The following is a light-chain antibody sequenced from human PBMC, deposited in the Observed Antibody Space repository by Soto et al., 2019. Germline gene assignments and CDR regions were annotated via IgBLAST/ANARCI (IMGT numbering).Light chain of an antibody. V-gene: IGLV2-14*01. Sequence: QSVLTQPASVSGSPGQSITISCTGTSSDVGGHKYVSWYQQHPDKAPKVLIFEVSNRPSGISNRFSGSKSGNTASLTISGLQAEDEADYYCRSYTSSTTSVVFGGGTKVTVL. CDR3: RSYTSSTTSVV. J-gene: IGLJ2*01. CDR1: SSDVGGHKY. CDR2: EVS.